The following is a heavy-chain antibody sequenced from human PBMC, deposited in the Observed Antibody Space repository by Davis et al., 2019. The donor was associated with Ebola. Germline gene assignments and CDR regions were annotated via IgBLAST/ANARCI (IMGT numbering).Heavy chain of an antibody. Sequence: GESLKISCAASGFTFSDSTMNWVRQAPGKGLEWVSSISTTSTYIYYSDSVKGRFTISRDNAKSSLYLQMNSLRAEDTAVYYCTRGGPTSDDCWGQGTLVTVSS. V-gene: IGHV3-21*04. CDR3: TRGGPTSDDC. CDR2: ISTTSTYI. CDR1: GFTFSDST. D-gene: IGHD2-2*01. J-gene: IGHJ4*02.